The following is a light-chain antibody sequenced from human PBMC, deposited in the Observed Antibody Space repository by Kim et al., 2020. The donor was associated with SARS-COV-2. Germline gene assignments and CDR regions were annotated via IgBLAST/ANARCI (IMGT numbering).Light chain of an antibody. CDR2: SGS. V-gene: IGKV3-20*01. CDR1: QSGCGNC. Sequence: SPGETATRSCGPRQSGCGNCLAWYQQKPGQAPRLLIYSGSSRATGVPERFSGSGSGTEFILSISRLEPEDFAMYYCQQYGTAPPYTFGQGTKLEI. J-gene: IGKJ2*01. CDR3: QQYGTAPPYT.